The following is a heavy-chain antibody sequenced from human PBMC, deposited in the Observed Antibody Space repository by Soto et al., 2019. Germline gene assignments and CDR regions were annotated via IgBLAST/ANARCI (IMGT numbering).Heavy chain of an antibody. CDR2: ISYDGSNK. J-gene: IGHJ4*02. CDR3: ARELSKGDGYTEFDY. Sequence: GGSLRLSCAASGFTFSSYAMHWVRQAPGKGLEWVAVISYDGSNKYYADSVKGRFTISRDNSKNTLYLQMNSLRAEDTAVYYCARELSKGDGYTEFDYWGQGTLVTVSS. V-gene: IGHV3-30-3*01. D-gene: IGHD2-2*02. CDR1: GFTFSSYA.